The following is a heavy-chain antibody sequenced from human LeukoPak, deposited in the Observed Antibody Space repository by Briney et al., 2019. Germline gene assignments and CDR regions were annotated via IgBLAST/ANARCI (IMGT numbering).Heavy chain of an antibody. CDR3: ARDGGIAVDVLEYYFDY. V-gene: IGHV3-33*01. Sequence: GRSLRLSCAASGFTFISYGMHWARQAPGKGLEWVAVIWYDGSNKYYADSVKGRFTISRDNSKNTLYLQMNSLRAEDTAVYYCARDGGIAVDVLEYYFDYWGQGTLVTVSS. CDR1: GFTFISYG. D-gene: IGHD6-19*01. CDR2: IWYDGSNK. J-gene: IGHJ4*02.